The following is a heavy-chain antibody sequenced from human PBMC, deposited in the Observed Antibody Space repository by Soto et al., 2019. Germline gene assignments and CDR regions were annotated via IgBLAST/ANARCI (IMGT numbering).Heavy chain of an antibody. CDR1: GYTFTRYG. Sequence: GASVKVSCKGSGYTFTRYGISWVRQAPGQGLEWMGWISGYNGNTNCAQKLQGRVTMTTDTATSTAYMELRSLRSDDTAVYYCARVLVGGYNWFDPWGQGTLVTVSS. V-gene: IGHV1-18*01. CDR3: ARVLVGGYNWFDP. CDR2: ISGYNGNT. D-gene: IGHD2-15*01. J-gene: IGHJ5*02.